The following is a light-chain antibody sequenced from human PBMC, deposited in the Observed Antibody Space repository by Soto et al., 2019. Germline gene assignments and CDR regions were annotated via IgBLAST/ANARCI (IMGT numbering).Light chain of an antibody. CDR3: SSYAGSSNV. V-gene: IGLV2-8*01. CDR1: RSDDGGYNY. CDR2: EVS. J-gene: IGLJ1*01. Sequence: QSVLTQPHSASGSPGQSVAISCTGTRSDDGGYNYVSWYQQHPGKAPKLMIYEVSKRPSGVPDRFSGSKSGNTASLTVSGLQAEDEADYYCSSYAGSSNVFGTGTKVTVL.